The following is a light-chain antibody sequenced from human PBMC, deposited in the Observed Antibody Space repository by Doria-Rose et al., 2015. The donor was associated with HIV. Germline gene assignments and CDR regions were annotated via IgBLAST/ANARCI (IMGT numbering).Light chain of an antibody. CDR3: QSYDSSNHVV. CDR2: EDN. J-gene: IGLJ2*01. V-gene: IGLV6-57*02. Sequence: NFMLTQPHSVSQSPGRTVTISCTGSCGSFASNFVQWYQQRPGSAPTTVIYEDNQRPSGVFDRFSGSIDSSSNSVSLTISGLKTGDEADYYGQSYDSSNHVVFGGGTKLTVL. CDR1: CGSFASNF.